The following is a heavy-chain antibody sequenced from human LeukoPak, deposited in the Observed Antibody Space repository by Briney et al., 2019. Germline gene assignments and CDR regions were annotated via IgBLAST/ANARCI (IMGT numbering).Heavy chain of an antibody. D-gene: IGHD2-2*01. CDR2: IYYSGST. CDR1: GGSISSSSYY. V-gene: IGHV4-39*07. CDR3: ARDYIVVVPAYGGWLDP. J-gene: IGHJ5*02. Sequence: SETLSLTCTVSGGSISSSSYYWGWIRQPPGKGLEWIGSIYYSGSTYYNPSLKSRVTISVDTSKNQFSLKLSSVTAADTAVYYCARDYIVVVPAYGGWLDPWGQGTLVTVSS.